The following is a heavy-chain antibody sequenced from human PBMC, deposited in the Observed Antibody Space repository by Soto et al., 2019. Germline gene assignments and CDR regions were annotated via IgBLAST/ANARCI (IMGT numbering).Heavy chain of an antibody. D-gene: IGHD3-10*01. J-gene: IGHJ6*02. CDR1: GYSFSSYD. CDR2: MNPNRGNA. Sequence: QVQLVQSGAEVKKPGASVKVSCMASGYSFSSYDINWVRQATGQGLEWMGWMNPNRGNAGYAQRFQGRVTMTRNTSISTAYMELSGLSSEDTAVYFRARERKNYLARGPPRGYGMDVWGQGTTVIVSS. CDR3: ARERKNYLARGPPRGYGMDV. V-gene: IGHV1-8*01.